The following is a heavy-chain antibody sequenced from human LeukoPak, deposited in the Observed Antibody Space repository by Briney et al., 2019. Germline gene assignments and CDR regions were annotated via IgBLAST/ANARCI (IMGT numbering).Heavy chain of an antibody. CDR3: ARHGTISSDSYFDY. Sequence: SPSETLSLTCSVSGGSVSSYYWSWIRQSPGKGLEWIGYIHNSGRTNYNPSLKSRVTGFVDTSKNQVSLRLSSVTAADTAVYYCARHGTISSDSYFDYWGQGALVTVSS. D-gene: IGHD1-14*01. CDR2: IHNSGRT. J-gene: IGHJ4*02. V-gene: IGHV4-59*08. CDR1: GGSVSSYY.